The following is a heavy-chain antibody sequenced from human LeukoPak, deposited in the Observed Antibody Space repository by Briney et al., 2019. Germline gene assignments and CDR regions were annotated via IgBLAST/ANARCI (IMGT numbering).Heavy chain of an antibody. CDR3: ARDHAYCSSTCCYWSPVSYYYYGMDV. CDR2: ISSSSSYI. V-gene: IGHV3-21*01. D-gene: IGHD2-2*01. J-gene: IGHJ6*02. CDR1: GFTFSSYS. Sequence: GGSLRLSCAASGFTFSSYSMNWVRQAPGKGLEWVSSISSSSSYIYYADSVKGRFTISRDNAKNSLYLQMNSLRAEDTAVYYCARDHAYCSSTCCYWSPVSYYYYGMDVWGQGTTVTVSS.